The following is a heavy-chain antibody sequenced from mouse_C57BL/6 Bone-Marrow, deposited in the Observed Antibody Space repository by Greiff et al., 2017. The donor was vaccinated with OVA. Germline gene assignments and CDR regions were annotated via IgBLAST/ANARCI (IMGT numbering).Heavy chain of an antibody. CDR1: GYTFTSYG. CDR3: ARDGYYAFAY. V-gene: IGHV1-81*01. J-gene: IGHJ3*01. D-gene: IGHD2-3*01. CDR2: IYPRSGNT. Sequence: QVQLQQSGAELARPGASVKLSCKASGYTFTSYGISWVKQRTGQGLEWIGEIYPRSGNTYYNEKFKGKATLTADKSSSTAYIELRSLTSEASAVXFCARDGYYAFAYWGQGTLVTVSA.